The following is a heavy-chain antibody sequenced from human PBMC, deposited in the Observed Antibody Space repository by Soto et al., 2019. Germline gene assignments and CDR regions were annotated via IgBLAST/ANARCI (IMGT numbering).Heavy chain of an antibody. J-gene: IGHJ4*02. CDR2: INAGNGNT. CDR1: GYTFTGYA. D-gene: IGHD6-19*01. CDR3: ARAVSVPADFDY. Sequence: QVQLVQSGAEEKKPGASVKVSCKASGYTFTGYAMHWVRQAPGQRLEWMGWINAGNGNTKYSQKFQGRVTITRDTSASTASMEMSILRSEDTAVYYCARAVSVPADFDYWGQGSLVTFSS. V-gene: IGHV1-3*05.